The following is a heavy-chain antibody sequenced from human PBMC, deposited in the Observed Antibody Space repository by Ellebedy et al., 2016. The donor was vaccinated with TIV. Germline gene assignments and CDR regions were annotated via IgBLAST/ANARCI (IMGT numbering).Heavy chain of an antibody. CDR2: IYPGDSDT. J-gene: IGHJ4*02. CDR3: ARQEGAHGGPDY. D-gene: IGHD4/OR15-4a*01. CDR1: GYKFTSYY. V-gene: IGHV5-51*01. Sequence: KVSCKGSGYKFTSYYIAWVRQMPGKGLEWMGIIYPGDSDTRYVPSFQGQVTISADKSISTAYLQWSSLKASDTAIYYCARQEGAHGGPDYWGQGTLVTVSS.